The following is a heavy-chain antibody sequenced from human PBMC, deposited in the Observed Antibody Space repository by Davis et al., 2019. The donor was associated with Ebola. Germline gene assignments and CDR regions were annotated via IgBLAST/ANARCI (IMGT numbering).Heavy chain of an antibody. V-gene: IGHV1-3*01. J-gene: IGHJ5*02. D-gene: IGHD4-23*01. CDR2: INAGNGNT. Sequence: AASVKVSCKASGYTFTSYAMHWVRQAPGQRLEWMGWINAGNGNTKYSQKFQGRVTITRDTSASTAYMELSSLRSEDTAVYYCARDRKDYGGNRWFDPWGQGTLVTVSS. CDR3: ARDRKDYGGNRWFDP. CDR1: GYTFTSYA.